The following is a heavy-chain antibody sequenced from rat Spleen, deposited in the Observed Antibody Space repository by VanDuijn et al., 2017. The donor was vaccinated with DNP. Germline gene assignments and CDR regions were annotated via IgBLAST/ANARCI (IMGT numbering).Heavy chain of an antibody. CDR2: ISNSGIT. CDR1: GFSLASYA. J-gene: IGHJ4*01. CDR3: ARQAPLSPYAMDA. V-gene: IGHV2-6*01. D-gene: IGHD3-1*01. Sequence: QVQLKESGPGLVQPSQTLSLTCTVSGFSLASYAVSWVRQPPGKGLEWIAAISNSGITYYNSALKSRLSISRDTSKSQVFLKMNSLQPEDTGTYYCARQAPLSPYAMDAWGQGTSVTVSS.